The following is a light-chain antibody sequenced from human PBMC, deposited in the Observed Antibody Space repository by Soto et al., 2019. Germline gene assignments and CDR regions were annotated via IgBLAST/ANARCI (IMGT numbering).Light chain of an antibody. Sequence: QSALTQAPSVSAAPGQKVTISCSGGSADIGNNFVSWYQQLPGTAPKVVIYDNNKRPSGIPDRFSGSKSGTSATLDITGVQTGDEAEYYCGTWDTIRSAGWVFGGGTNVTVL. CDR2: DNN. CDR3: GTWDTIRSAGWV. J-gene: IGLJ3*02. CDR1: SADIGNNF. V-gene: IGLV1-51*01.